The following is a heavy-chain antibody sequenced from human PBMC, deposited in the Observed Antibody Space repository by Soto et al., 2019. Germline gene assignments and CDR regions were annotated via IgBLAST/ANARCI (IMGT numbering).Heavy chain of an antibody. J-gene: IGHJ5*02. Sequence: ASVKFSCKASGYTFTCYDISWVRQATGQGFEYLGWMKPNSGNTGYVKKFQGRVTMTRDTSMSTAYMELSSLRSEDTAVYYCARGIKYCDYSRWFDPWGPGTLVTVSS. V-gene: IGHV1-8*01. CDR2: MKPNSGNT. D-gene: IGHD4-17*01. CDR1: GYTFTCYD. CDR3: ARGIKYCDYSRWFDP.